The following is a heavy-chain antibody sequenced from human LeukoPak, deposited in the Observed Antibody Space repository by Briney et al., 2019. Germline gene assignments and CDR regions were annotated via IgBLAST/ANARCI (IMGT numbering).Heavy chain of an antibody. CDR2: TSHSDSP. Sequence: SETLSLTCSVSGMPITSRHYWGWIRPPPGKGLEWIGSTSHSDSPYYNPSLESRVTISLDTSRNQFSLKLTSVTAADTAVYYCARDFGETSLPNWFDPWGQGILVTVSS. J-gene: IGHJ5*02. D-gene: IGHD3-16*01. CDR1: GMPITSRHY. CDR3: ARDFGETSLPNWFDP. V-gene: IGHV4-38-2*02.